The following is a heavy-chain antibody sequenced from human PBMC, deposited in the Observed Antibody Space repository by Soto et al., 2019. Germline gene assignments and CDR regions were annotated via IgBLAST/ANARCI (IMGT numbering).Heavy chain of an antibody. D-gene: IGHD3-22*01. V-gene: IGHV1-69*01. Sequence: QVQLVQSGAEVKKPGSSVKVSCKASGGTFSSYAISWVRQAPGQGLEWMGGIIPIFGTANYAQKFQGRVTITADESTSTAYMELSSLRSEDMAVYYCASIYRPYDSSGREFDYWGQGTLVTVSS. CDR2: IIPIFGTA. CDR3: ASIYRPYDSSGREFDY. CDR1: GGTFSSYA. J-gene: IGHJ4*02.